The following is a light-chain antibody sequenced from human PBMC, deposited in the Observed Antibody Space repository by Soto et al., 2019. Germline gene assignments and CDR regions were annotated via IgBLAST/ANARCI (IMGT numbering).Light chain of an antibody. CDR2: DAP. Sequence: DILMTQSPSSRSVSVGHRVSISCRASQSISNDLGWYQQRPRNATKRLIYDAPSLQSGVPSRFSGSGSGTDFTLTISSLQPDDVEVYYCLQPNSYPRTFGQGTKVEIK. V-gene: IGKV1-17*01. CDR1: QSISND. CDR3: LQPNSYPRT. J-gene: IGKJ1*01.